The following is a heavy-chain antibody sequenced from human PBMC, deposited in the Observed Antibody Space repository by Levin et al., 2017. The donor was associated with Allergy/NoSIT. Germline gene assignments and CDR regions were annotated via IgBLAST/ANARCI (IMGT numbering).Heavy chain of an antibody. CDR3: ARGATYDYTWGSYRPLDY. J-gene: IGHJ4*02. CDR1: GFIVSSNY. CDR2: IYIGGST. Sequence: PGGSLRLSCAASGFIVSSNYMNWVRQAPGKGLEWVSAIYIGGSTYYADSVKGRFTISRDNSKNTLYLQMNSLRAEDTAVYYCARGATYDYTWGSYRPLDYWGQGTLVTVSS. D-gene: IGHD3-16*02. V-gene: IGHV3-53*01.